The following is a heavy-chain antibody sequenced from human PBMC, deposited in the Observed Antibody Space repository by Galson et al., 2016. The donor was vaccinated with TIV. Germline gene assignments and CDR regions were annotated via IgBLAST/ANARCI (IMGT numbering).Heavy chain of an antibody. CDR2: ISDGGYT. V-gene: IGHV3-66*02. D-gene: IGHD2-15*01. CDR3: ARDRVVDATYYYSYYGMDV. CDR1: GLSFSINY. Sequence: SLRLSCAASGLSFSINYMTWVRQAPGKGLEWVSLISDGGYTYYPDSVKGRFTISRDNSKTTLYLLMNSLRVEDTAIYYCARDRVVDATYYYSYYGMDVWGQGTAVTVSS. J-gene: IGHJ6*02.